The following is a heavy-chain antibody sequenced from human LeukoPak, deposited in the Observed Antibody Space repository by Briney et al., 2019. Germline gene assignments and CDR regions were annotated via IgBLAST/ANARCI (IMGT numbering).Heavy chain of an antibody. V-gene: IGHV3-49*04. CDR1: GFNFGDHA. CDR2: IRSYLFGGTA. Sequence: PGGSLRLSCTASGFNFGDHAMTWVRQAPGKELEWVGFIRSYLFGGTAEYAASVKGRFTISRDDSRSIAFLQMNSLETEDTAVYYCTRTPSVTLYYFDLWGQGALLTVSS. CDR3: TRTPSVTLYYFDL. J-gene: IGHJ4*02. D-gene: IGHD2-15*01.